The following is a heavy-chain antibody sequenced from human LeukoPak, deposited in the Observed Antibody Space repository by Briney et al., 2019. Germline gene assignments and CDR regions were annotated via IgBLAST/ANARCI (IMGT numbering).Heavy chain of an antibody. J-gene: IGHJ3*02. CDR2: ISYDGSNK. Sequence: PGRSLRLSCAASGFTFSSYGMHWVRQAPGKGLEWVGVISYDGSNKYYAHTVKGRFTIYRDTSNNTLYLQLNSLRAEQTAVYYCAQDQTPPRSSILWTNEAFDIWGQGTMVTVSS. CDR3: AQDQTPPRSSILWTNEAFDI. D-gene: IGHD2-21*01. V-gene: IGHV3-30*18. CDR1: GFTFSSYG.